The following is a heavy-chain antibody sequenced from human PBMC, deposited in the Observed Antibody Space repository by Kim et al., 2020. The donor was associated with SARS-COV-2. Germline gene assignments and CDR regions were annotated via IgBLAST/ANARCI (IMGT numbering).Heavy chain of an antibody. Sequence: SETLSLTCTVSGGSISSSDYYWGWIRQPPGKGLEWIGSIYYTGTTYYNPSLKSRVTISVDTSKNQFSLKLSSVTDATVYYCSRPGCTGGVGSFDPCGQG. CDR1: GGSISSSDYY. CDR3: SRPGCTGGVGSFDP. D-gene: IGHD2-8*02. CDR2: IYYTGTT. J-gene: IGHJ5*02. V-gene: IGHV4-39*01.